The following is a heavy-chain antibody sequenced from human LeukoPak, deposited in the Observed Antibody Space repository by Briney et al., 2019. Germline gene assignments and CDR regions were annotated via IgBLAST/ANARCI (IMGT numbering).Heavy chain of an antibody. V-gene: IGHV1-69*13. CDR1: GYTFTSYD. CDR3: ARDYYYDSSGLYYFDY. J-gene: IGHJ4*02. D-gene: IGHD3-22*01. Sequence: ASVKVSCKASGYTFTSYDINWVRQAPGQGLEWMGGIIPIFGTANYAQKFQGRVTITADESTSTAYMELSSLRSEDTAVYYCARDYYYDSSGLYYFDYWGQGTLVTVSS. CDR2: IIPIFGTA.